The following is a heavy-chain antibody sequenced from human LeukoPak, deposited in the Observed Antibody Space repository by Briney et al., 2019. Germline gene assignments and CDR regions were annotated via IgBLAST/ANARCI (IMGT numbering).Heavy chain of an antibody. D-gene: IGHD3-22*01. V-gene: IGHV3-66*02. Sequence: PGGSLRLSCAASGFTFSSCWMHWVRQAPGKGLEWVSVLYSGGDTYYADSVKGRFTFSRDNSKNTLYLQMNSLRAEDTAVYYCAREYYYDRSGYLFDYWGQGTLVTVSS. CDR2: LYSGGDT. J-gene: IGHJ4*02. CDR1: GFTFSSCW. CDR3: AREYYYDRSGYLFDY.